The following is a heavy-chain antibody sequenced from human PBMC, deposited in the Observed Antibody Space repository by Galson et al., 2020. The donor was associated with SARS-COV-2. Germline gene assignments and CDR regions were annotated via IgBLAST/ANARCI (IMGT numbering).Heavy chain of an antibody. CDR2: VYPVATT. CDR3: ARQGVNMIVLVTVPGWYFDL. V-gene: IGHV4-38-2*02. CDR1: GYSVSTTNY. J-gene: IGHJ2*01. Sequence: SETLSLTCTVSGYSVSTTNYWGWVRQPPGGGREWFGGVYPVATTYYTPSLKSQATIPVDTSKNQFSLRLDSVTAADTALYYCARQGVNMIVLVTVPGWYFDLWGRGTLVTVSS. D-gene: IGHD3-22*01.